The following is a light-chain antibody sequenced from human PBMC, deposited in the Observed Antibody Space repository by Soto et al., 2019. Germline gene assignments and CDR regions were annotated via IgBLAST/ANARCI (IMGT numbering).Light chain of an antibody. CDR2: GAS. V-gene: IGKV3-15*01. CDR3: QQYNNRPPDT. Sequence: IVMTQSPATLSVSPGERATLSCRASQSVNSNLAWYQQKPGQAPRLLIYGASTRAAGIPARFSGSGSGTEFSLTISSLQSEDFAVYYCQQYNNRPPDTFGQGTKVDNK. J-gene: IGKJ2*01. CDR1: QSVNSN.